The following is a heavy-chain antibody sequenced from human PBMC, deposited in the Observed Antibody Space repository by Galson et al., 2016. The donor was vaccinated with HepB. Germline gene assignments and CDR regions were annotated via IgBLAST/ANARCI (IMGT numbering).Heavy chain of an antibody. J-gene: IGHJ4*02. CDR2: MKNKRDGGTL. Sequence: SLRLSCAAFGLRLNDFWMSWVRQAPGKGLEWIGRMKNKRDGGTLDYIEPVKGRFTISRDDSRNTLYLQMNSLRTEDTGVYYCTTDPRQWGQGTLVAVSS. V-gene: IGHV3-15*05. CDR1: GLRLNDFW. CDR3: TTDPRQ.